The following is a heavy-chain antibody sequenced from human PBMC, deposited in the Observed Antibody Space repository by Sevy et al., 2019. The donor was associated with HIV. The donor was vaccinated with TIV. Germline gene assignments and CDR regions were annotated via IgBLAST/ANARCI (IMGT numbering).Heavy chain of an antibody. J-gene: IGHJ6*02. D-gene: IGHD2-15*01. V-gene: IGHV3-21*01. CDR3: ARDLVIPATTDYFYYGMDV. Sequence: GGPLRLPFPASGFTTRTYKMTWVRQAPGRGLEGVSSISISSTYIYYAGSVKGRFTISRDNAKNSLYLQMSSLRAEDTAVYYCARDLVIPATTDYFYYGMDVWGQGTTVTVSS. CDR2: ISISSTYI. CDR1: GFTTRTYK.